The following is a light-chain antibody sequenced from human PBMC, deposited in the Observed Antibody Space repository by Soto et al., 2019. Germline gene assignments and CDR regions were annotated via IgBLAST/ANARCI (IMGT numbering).Light chain of an antibody. J-gene: IGKJ2*01. CDR2: DSS. CDR3: QQYGSSVYT. Sequence: DIVLTQSPGTLSLSPGERATLSCRASQSVSSSYLAWYQQKPGQAPRLLIYDSSNRATGIPDRFRGSGSGTDFTLTITRLDPEDFAVYYCQQYGSSVYTFGQGTKLEIK. V-gene: IGKV3-20*01. CDR1: QSVSSSY.